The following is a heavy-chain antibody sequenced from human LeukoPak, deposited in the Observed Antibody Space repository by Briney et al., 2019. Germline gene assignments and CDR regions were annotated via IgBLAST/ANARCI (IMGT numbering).Heavy chain of an antibody. J-gene: IGHJ3*02. D-gene: IGHD3-10*01. CDR1: GYSFTSYW. V-gene: IGHV5-51*01. CDR2: IYPGDSDT. Sequence: GESLKISCKGSGYSFTSYWIGWVRQMPGKGLEWMGIIYPGDSDTRYSPSFQGQVTISADKSISTAYLQWGSLKASDTAMYYCARHRITMVRGADSAFDIWGQGTMVTVSS. CDR3: ARHRITMVRGADSAFDI.